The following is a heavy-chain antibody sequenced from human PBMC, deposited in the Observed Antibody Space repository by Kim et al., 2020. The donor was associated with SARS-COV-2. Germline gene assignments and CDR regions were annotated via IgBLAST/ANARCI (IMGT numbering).Heavy chain of an antibody. D-gene: IGHD3-22*01. CDR2: IDYSGST. V-gene: IGHV4-39*01. J-gene: IGHJ4*02. CDR1: GGSISSSSYY. Sequence: SETLSLTCTVSGGSISSSSYYWGWIRQPPGKGLEWIGSIDYSGSTYYNPSLKSRVTISVDTSKNQFSLKLSSVTAADTAVYYCARLEDSSTCFDYWGQGTLVTVSS. CDR3: ARLEDSSTCFDY.